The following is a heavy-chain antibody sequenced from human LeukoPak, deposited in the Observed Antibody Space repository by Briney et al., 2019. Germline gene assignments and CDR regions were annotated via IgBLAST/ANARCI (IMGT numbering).Heavy chain of an antibody. J-gene: IGHJ6*03. Sequence: SETLSLTRTVSGGSISSYYWSWIRQPPGKGLEWIGYIYYSGSTDYNPSLKSRVTISVDTSKNQFSLKLSSVTAADTAVYYCAGMYSGTYYYYYYMDVWGKGTTVTVSS. CDR3: AGMYSGTYYYYYYMDV. D-gene: IGHD1-26*01. CDR1: GGSISSYY. CDR2: IYYSGST. V-gene: IGHV4-59*01.